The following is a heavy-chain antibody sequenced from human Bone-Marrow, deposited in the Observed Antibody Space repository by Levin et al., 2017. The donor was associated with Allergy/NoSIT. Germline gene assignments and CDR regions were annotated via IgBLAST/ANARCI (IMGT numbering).Heavy chain of an antibody. CDR1: GGSIRSSSYY. CDR3: ARLSSSWTAISDY. V-gene: IGHV4-39*01. CDR2: IYYSGST. Sequence: SQTLSLTCTVSGGSIRSSSYYWGWIRQPPGKGLEWIGSIYYSGSTYYNPSLKSRVTISVDTSKNQFSLKLSSVTAADTAVYYCARLSSSWTAISDYWGQGTLVTVAS. J-gene: IGHJ4*02. D-gene: IGHD6-13*01.